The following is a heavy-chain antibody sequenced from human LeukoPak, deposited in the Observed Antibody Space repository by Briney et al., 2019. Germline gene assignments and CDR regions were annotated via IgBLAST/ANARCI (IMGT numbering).Heavy chain of an antibody. CDR1: SGSISTSNYY. Sequence: SETLSLTCTVSSGSISTSNYYWGWVCQPPGKALEWIGNIFYSGSTYYSPSLKSRVTISVDTSKNQFSLKLSSVTAADTAVYYCARAPADYYDSSGYYGGHWFDPWGQGTLVTVSS. J-gene: IGHJ5*02. CDR3: ARAPADYYDSSGYYGGHWFDP. CDR2: IFYSGST. V-gene: IGHV4-39*07. D-gene: IGHD3-22*01.